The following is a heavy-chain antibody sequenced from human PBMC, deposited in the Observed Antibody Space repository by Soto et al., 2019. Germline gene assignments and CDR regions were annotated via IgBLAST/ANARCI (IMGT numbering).Heavy chain of an antibody. Sequence: GGFLRLSCAASGFTFSSYAMSWVRQAPGKGLEWVSAISGSGGRTFYADSVKGRFTISRDNSKNTLYLQMNSLRVEDTATYYCAKAGGFCSDFSCYPNWFDPWGQGTLVTVSS. CDR3: AKAGGFCSDFSCYPNWFDP. CDR2: ISGSGGRT. D-gene: IGHD2-15*01. J-gene: IGHJ5*02. CDR1: GFTFSSYA. V-gene: IGHV3-23*01.